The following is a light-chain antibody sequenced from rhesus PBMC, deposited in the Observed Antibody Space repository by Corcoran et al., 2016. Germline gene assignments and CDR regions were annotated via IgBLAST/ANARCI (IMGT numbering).Light chain of an antibody. V-gene: IGKV1-25*01. Sequence: DIQMTQSPSSLSASVGDRVTITCRESQGITNDLAWYQQNPGETPKLLIYEASSLQSGIPSRFSGSGSGTDCTRTISSLQPEDFATYYGQHYYSTPYSFGQGTKVEIK. J-gene: IGKJ2*01. CDR1: QGITND. CDR3: QHYYSTPYS. CDR2: EAS.